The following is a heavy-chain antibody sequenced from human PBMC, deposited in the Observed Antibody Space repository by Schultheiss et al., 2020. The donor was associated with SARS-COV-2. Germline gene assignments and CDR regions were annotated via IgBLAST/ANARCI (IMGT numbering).Heavy chain of an antibody. Sequence: SETLSLTCTISGGSISSGGYYWSWIRQHPGKGLEWIGYIYYSGSTYYNPSLKSRVTISVDTSKNQFSLKLRSVTAADTAVYYCARVFGVTGTDYWGQGTLVTVSS. D-gene: IGHD1-20*01. V-gene: IGHV4-31*03. J-gene: IGHJ4*02. CDR2: IYYSGST. CDR3: ARVFGVTGTDY. CDR1: GGSISSGGYY.